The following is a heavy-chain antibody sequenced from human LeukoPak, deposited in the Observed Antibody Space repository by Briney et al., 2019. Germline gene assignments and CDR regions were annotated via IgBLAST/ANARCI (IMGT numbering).Heavy chain of an antibody. V-gene: IGHV3-53*01. CDR3: ARDVEPLAANTLAY. J-gene: IGHJ4*02. CDR1: EFTVITND. D-gene: IGHD1-14*01. Sequence: QPGGSLILSCAASEFTVITNDMTWVRQAPGKGLEWVSVLYSDGNTKYADSVQGRFTISRDNSKNTLYLEMNSLSPDDTAVYYCARDVEPLAANTLAYWGQGTLVTVSS. CDR2: LYSDGNT.